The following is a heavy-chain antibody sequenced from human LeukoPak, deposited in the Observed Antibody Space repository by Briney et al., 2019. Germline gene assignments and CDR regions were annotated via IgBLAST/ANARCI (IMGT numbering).Heavy chain of an antibody. V-gene: IGHV6-1*01. CDR2: TYYRSKWYN. Sequence: SQTLSLTCAISGDSISSNSAAWNWIRHSPSRGLECLGSTYYRSKWYNNYAISVKSRITINPDTSKNQFSLQLNSVTPEDTAVYYCARDLCTSSSCPNNWIDPWGQGTLVTVSS. CDR1: GDSISSNSAA. J-gene: IGHJ5*02. D-gene: IGHD2-2*01. CDR3: ARDLCTSSSCPNNWIDP.